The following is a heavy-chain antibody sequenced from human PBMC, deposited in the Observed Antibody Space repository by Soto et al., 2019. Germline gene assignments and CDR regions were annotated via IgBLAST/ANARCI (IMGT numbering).Heavy chain of an antibody. CDR1: GFTFSNYV. J-gene: IGHJ3*02. V-gene: IGHV3-23*01. Sequence: EVQLLESGGGLVQPGGSLRLSCAASGFTFSNYVMNWVRQAPGKGLEWVSTISYSADKTFYADSVKGRFTISRDNTRDTVFLQMNSLRADAAAVYYCARRARTATTTWGAFDIWGQGTMVTVSS. D-gene: IGHD1-7*01. CDR2: ISYSADKT. CDR3: ARRARTATTTWGAFDI.